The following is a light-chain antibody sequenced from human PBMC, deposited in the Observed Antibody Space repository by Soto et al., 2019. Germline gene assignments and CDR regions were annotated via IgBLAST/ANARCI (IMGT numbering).Light chain of an antibody. Sequence: DIQMTQSPSSLSASVGDRVTIICRASQSVSTRLAWYQQKPGKAPKVLIYDASSWAGGVPSRFTGSGSGTEFTLTINSLQHDDVATYYCQQYSVYWTFGQGTKVEIK. V-gene: IGKV1-5*02. CDR1: QSVSTR. CDR2: DAS. J-gene: IGKJ1*01. CDR3: QQYSVYWT.